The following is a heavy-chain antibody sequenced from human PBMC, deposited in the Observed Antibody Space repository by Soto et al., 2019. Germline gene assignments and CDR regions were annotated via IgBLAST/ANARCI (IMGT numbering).Heavy chain of an antibody. CDR1: GFTFSSYS. CDR2: ISSSSSYI. CDR3: ARDQYSSGWFDY. D-gene: IGHD6-19*01. V-gene: IGHV3-21*01. Sequence: GGSLRLSCAASGFTFSSYSMNWVRQAPGKGLEWVSSISSSSSYIYYADSVKGRFTISRDNAKNSLYLQMNSLRAEDTAVYYCARDQYSSGWFDYWGQGTLVTVSS. J-gene: IGHJ4*02.